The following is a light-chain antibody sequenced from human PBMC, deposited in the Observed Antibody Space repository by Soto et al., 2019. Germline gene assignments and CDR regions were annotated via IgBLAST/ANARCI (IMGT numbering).Light chain of an antibody. J-gene: IGKJ5*01. Sequence: EIVLTQSPATLSLSPGERATLSCRTSQSVSNYLAWYQQKPGQAPRLLIYDASNRATGIPARFSGSGSGTDFTLTISSLEPEDFAVYYCQQRSNWPPSTFGQGTRVEIK. CDR3: QQRSNWPPST. CDR1: QSVSNY. CDR2: DAS. V-gene: IGKV3-11*01.